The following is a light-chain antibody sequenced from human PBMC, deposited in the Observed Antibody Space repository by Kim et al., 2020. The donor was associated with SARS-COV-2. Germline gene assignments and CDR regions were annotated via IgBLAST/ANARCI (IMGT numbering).Light chain of an antibody. CDR3: QSYDSSKWV. CDR1: RGNIASNY. CDR2: EDN. V-gene: IGLV6-57*03. Sequence: GKTVSISCTRSRGNIASNYVQWYQQRPGSAPTTVISEDNQRPSGVPDRFSGSIDSSSNSASLTISGLKTEDEADYYCQSYDSSKWVFGGGTQLTVL. J-gene: IGLJ3*02.